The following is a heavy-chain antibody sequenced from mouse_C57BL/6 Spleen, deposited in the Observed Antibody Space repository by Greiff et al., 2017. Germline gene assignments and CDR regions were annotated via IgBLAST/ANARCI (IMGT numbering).Heavy chain of an antibody. D-gene: IGHD2-2*01. CDR1: GYTFTGYD. CDR3: ARVGYDKRYALDY. J-gene: IGHJ2*01. V-gene: IGHV1-18*01. CDR2: INPNSGGT. Sequence: EVQLKQSGPELVKPGASVKLSCKASGYTFTGYDMAWVKQSPGQSLEWIGDINPNSGGTNYNQTFKGQATLTVDKSSSTAYMELRSLTSEDTAVXYGARVGYDKRYALDYWGQGTTLTVSS.